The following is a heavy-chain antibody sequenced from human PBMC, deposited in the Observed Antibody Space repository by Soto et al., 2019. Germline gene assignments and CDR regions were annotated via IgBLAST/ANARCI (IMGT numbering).Heavy chain of an antibody. CDR3: ARQFEDISYYYCGMDV. J-gene: IGHJ6*02. CDR2: IIPIFGTA. Sequence: QVQLVQSGAEVKKPGSSVKVSCKASGGTFSSYAISWVRQAPGQGLEWMGGIIPIFGTANYAQKFQGRVTTTADESTSTADMELSSLRSEDTAVYYCARQFEDISYYYCGMDVWGQGTTVTVSS. CDR1: GGTFSSYA. V-gene: IGHV1-69*12. D-gene: IGHD2-15*01.